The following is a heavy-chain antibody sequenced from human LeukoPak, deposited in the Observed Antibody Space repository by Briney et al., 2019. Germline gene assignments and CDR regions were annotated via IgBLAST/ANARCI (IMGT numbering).Heavy chain of an antibody. V-gene: IGHV3-7*01. CDR1: GFTFSGYW. CDR2: IKQGGSEK. J-gene: IGHJ4*02. D-gene: IGHD3-22*01. CDR3: ARVDVYYDSSGYFGLNY. Sequence: PGGSLRLSCAASGFTFSGYWMSWVRQAPGKGLEGVANIKQGGSEKYYVDSVKGRFTISRDNAKNSLYLQMNSLRAEDTAVYYCARVDVYYDSSGYFGLNYWGQGTLVTVSS.